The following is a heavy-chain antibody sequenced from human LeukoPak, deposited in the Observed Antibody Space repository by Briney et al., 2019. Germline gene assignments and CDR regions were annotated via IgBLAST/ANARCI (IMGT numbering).Heavy chain of an antibody. J-gene: IGHJ4*02. D-gene: IGHD2-21*02. Sequence: GDSLKISCEGSGYSFTTYWISWVRQMPGKGLEWMGIIYPGESNTIYSPSFEGQVTISADKSVNTAYLQWTSLKASDTAVYYCARPAARCGGDCYFFDYWGQGTLVTVSS. V-gene: IGHV5-51*01. CDR3: ARPAARCGGDCYFFDY. CDR2: IYPGESNT. CDR1: GYSFTTYW.